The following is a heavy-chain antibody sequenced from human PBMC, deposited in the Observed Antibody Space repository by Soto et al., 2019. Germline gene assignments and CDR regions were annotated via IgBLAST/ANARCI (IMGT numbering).Heavy chain of an antibody. J-gene: IGHJ4*02. V-gene: IGHV3-15*01. CDR3: TTDLARGQIYDILTGYSPPFDY. D-gene: IGHD3-9*01. CDR1: GFTFSNAW. CDR2: IKSKTDGGTT. Sequence: GGSLRLSCAASGFTFSNAWMSWVRQAPGKGLEWVGRIKSKTDGGTTDYAAPVKGRFTISRDDSKNTLYLQMNSLKTEDTAVYYCTTDLARGQIYDILTGYSPPFDYWGQGTLVTVSS.